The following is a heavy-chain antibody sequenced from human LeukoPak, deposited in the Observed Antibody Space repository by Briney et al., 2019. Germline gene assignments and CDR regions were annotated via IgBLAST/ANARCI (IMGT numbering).Heavy chain of an antibody. V-gene: IGHV1-2*06. J-gene: IGHJ4*02. CDR3: ATGQYDSSGYYFASTFTR. Sequence: ASVKVSCKASGYTFTGYYLHWVRQAPGHGLEWMGRINPNSGGTNFAQKFQGRVTMTRDTSISTAYMELSSLRSDDTAVYNCATGQYDSSGYYFASTFTRWGQGTLVTVSS. D-gene: IGHD3-22*01. CDR1: GYTFTGYY. CDR2: INPNSGGT.